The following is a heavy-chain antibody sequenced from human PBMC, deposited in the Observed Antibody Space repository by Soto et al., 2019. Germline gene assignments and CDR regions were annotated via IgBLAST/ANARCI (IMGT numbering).Heavy chain of an antibody. V-gene: IGHV1-8*01. J-gene: IGHJ5*02. CDR2: MNPGSGDT. CDR3: ARMGTFGSLNWFDP. Sequence: ASVKVFCKPSGYSFTNNDVSWVRQATGQGLEWMGWMNPGSGDTWYAQKFQGRVTMTRDISIATAYRELSSLRSDDTHIYYCARMGTFGSLNWFDPWGQGTLVTVSS. CDR1: GYSFTNND. D-gene: IGHD3-16*01.